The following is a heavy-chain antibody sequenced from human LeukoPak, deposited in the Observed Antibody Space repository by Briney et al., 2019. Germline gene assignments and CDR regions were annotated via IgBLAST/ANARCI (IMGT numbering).Heavy chain of an antibody. J-gene: IGHJ4*02. V-gene: IGHV3-7*01. CDR2: INQGGSDK. D-gene: IGHD1-14*01. CDR1: GFTFSGHW. Sequence: KAGGSLRLSCAAPGFTFSGHWMSWVRQAPGKGLEWVANINQGGSDKYYVDSVKGRFTISRDNANNLLYLQMNSLRGEDTAVYYCTRDRSRAEDDWGQGTLVTVSS. CDR3: TRDRSRAEDD.